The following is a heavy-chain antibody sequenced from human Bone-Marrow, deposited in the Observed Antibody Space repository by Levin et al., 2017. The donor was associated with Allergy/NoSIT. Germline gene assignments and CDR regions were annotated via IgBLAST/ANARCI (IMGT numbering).Heavy chain of an antibody. CDR1: GGSISSGSYY. Sequence: SETLSLTCTVSGGSISSGSYYWSWIRQPAGKGLEWIGRIYTSGSTNYNPSLKSRVTISVDTSKNQFSLKLSSVTAADTAVYYCARDWAGWFGELPLDAFDIWGQGTMVTVSS. D-gene: IGHD3-10*01. CDR2: IYTSGST. J-gene: IGHJ3*02. V-gene: IGHV4-61*02. CDR3: ARDWAGWFGELPLDAFDI.